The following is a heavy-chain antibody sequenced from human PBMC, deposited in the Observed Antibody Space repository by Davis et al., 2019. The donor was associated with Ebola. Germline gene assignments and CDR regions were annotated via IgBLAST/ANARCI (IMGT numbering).Heavy chain of an antibody. D-gene: IGHD3-3*01. J-gene: IGHJ6*02. Sequence: GESLKISCAASGFTFSNAWMSWVRQAPGKGLEWVANIKQDGREKCYVDSVKGRFTISRDNAKNSLYLQMNSLRAEDTAVYYCARDHVLYDFWSGYYYYYYGMDVWGQGTTVTVSS. V-gene: IGHV3-7*03. CDR2: IKQDGREK. CDR1: GFTFSNAW. CDR3: ARDHVLYDFWSGYYYYYYGMDV.